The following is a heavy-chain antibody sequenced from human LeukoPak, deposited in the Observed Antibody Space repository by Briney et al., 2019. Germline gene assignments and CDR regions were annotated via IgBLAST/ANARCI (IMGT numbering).Heavy chain of an antibody. CDR1: GGSISSSNW. V-gene: IGHV4-4*02. J-gene: IGHJ6*04. D-gene: IGHD1-14*01. CDR3: ASRYILLTWNV. Sequence: NPSETLSLTCAVSGGSISSSNWWSWVRQPPGKGLEWIGEIYHSGSTYYNPSLKSRVTISVDTSKNQFSLKLSSVTAADTAVYYCASRYILLTWNVWGKGTTVTVSS. CDR2: IYHSGST.